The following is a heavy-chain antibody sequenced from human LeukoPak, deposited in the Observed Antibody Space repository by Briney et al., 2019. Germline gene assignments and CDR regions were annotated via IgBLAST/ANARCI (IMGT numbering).Heavy chain of an antibody. CDR1: GGSISSYY. CDR2: IYYSGST. CDR3: ARVADSSGYSYYYMDV. J-gene: IGHJ6*03. D-gene: IGHD3-22*01. Sequence: PSGTLSLTCTVSGGSISSYYWSWIRQPPGKGLEWIGYIYYSGSTNYNPSLKSRVTISVDTSKNQFSLKLSSVTAADTAVYYCARVADSSGYSYYYMDVWGKGTTVTISS. V-gene: IGHV4-59*01.